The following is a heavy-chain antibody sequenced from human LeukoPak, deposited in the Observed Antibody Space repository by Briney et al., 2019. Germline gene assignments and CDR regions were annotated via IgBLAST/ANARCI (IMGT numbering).Heavy chain of an antibody. J-gene: IGHJ4*02. CDR2: IYSGGTT. V-gene: IGHV3-53*01. Sequence: GGSLRLSCAASGFTVSSNYMTWVRQAPGKGLEWVSVIYSGGTTYYADSVKGRFTISRDNSKNTLYLQMNSLRVEDTAVYYCARVMDYGLYYFDYWGQGTLVTVSS. D-gene: IGHD4-17*01. CDR1: GFTVSSNY. CDR3: ARVMDYGLYYFDY.